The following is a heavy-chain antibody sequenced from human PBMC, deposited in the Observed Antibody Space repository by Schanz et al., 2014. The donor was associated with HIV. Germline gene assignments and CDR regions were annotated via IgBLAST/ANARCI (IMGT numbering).Heavy chain of an antibody. Sequence: EVQLLESGGGLVQPGGSLRLSCAASGFTFSSYAMSWVRQAPGKGLEWVSPISGSGGNTYYADSVQGRFTISRDNSKNTLYLQMNSLRAEDTAVYYCAKEGYGEGYYGMDVWGQGTTVTVSS. CDR3: AKEGYGEGYYGMDV. CDR2: ISGSGGNT. V-gene: IGHV3-23*01. D-gene: IGHD4-17*01. J-gene: IGHJ6*02. CDR1: GFTFSSYA.